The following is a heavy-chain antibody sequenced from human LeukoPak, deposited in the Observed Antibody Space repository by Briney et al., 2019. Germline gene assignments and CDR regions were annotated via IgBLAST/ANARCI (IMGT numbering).Heavy chain of an antibody. D-gene: IGHD6-25*01. Sequence: SETLSLTCAVYDGPFSRFYWTWIRQPPGKGLEWIGEISHTGRTNYNPSLKSRVTISVDTSKNQFSLNLTSVTAADTAMYYCARGVSIAARYFDLWGRGTLVAVSS. V-gene: IGHV4-34*01. CDR2: ISHTGRT. J-gene: IGHJ2*01. CDR1: DGPFSRFY. CDR3: ARGVSIAARYFDL.